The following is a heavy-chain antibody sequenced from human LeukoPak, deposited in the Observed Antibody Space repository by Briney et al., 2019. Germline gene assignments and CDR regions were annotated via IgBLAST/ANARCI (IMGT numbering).Heavy chain of an antibody. CDR1: GGSFSGYY. CDR3: ARGSHGEYQLLHSGGWFDP. Sequence: SETLSLTPAVYGGSFSGYYWSWIRQPPGKGLEWIGEINHSGSTNYNPSLKSRVTISVDTSKNQFSLKLSSVTAADTAVYYCARGSHGEYQLLHSGGWFDPWGQGTLVTVSS. V-gene: IGHV4-34*01. J-gene: IGHJ5*02. D-gene: IGHD2-2*01. CDR2: INHSGST.